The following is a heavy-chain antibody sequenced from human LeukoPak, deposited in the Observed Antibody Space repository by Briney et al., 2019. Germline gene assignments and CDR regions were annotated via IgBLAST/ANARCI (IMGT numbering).Heavy chain of an antibody. CDR2: IYHSGST. CDR1: GYSISSGYY. D-gene: IGHD3-16*01. J-gene: IGHJ3*02. CDR3: ARDLYYGAFDI. Sequence: SETLSLTCTVSGYSISSGYYWGWIRQPPGKGLEWIGSIYHSGSTYYNPSLKSRVTISVDRSKNQFSLKLSSVTAADTAVYYCARDLYYGAFDIWGQGTMVTVSS. V-gene: IGHV4-38-2*02.